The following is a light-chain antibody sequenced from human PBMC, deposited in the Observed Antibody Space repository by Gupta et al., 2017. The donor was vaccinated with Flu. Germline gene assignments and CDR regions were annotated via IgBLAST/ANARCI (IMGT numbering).Light chain of an antibody. CDR2: ESN. J-gene: IGLJ3*02. CDR3: GTWDSSLSAWV. Sequence: SSNIENNYVSWYQQLPGTAPKLLIYESNKRPSGIPDRFSGSKSDTSATLGITGLQTGDEADYYCGTWDSSLSAWVFGGGTKLTVL. CDR1: SSNIENNY. V-gene: IGLV1-51*02.